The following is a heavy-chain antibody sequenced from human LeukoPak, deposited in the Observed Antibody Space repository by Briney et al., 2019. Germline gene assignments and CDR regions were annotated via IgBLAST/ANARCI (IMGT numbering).Heavy chain of an antibody. J-gene: IGHJ4*02. CDR2: INAYNGNT. CDR1: GYTFTSYG. D-gene: IGHD2-15*01. Sequence: ASVKVSCKASGYTFTSYGISWVRQAPGQGLKWMGWINAYNGNTNYAQKLQGRVTMTTDTSTSTAYMELRSLRSDDPAVYYCARDTPFCSGGSCYVDYWGQGTLVTVSS. V-gene: IGHV1-18*01. CDR3: ARDTPFCSGGSCYVDY.